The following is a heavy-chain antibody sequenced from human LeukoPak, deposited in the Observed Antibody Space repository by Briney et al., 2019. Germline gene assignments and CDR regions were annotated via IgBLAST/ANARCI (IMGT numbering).Heavy chain of an antibody. CDR1: GFTFSSYA. CDR2: ISYDGSNK. D-gene: IGHD5-18*01. V-gene: IGHV3-30*04. CDR3: ARDHKAMGPSYFDY. Sequence: GGSLRLSCAASGFTFSSYAMHWVRQAPGKGLEWVAVISYDGSNKYYADSVKGRFTISRDNSKNTLYLQMNSLRAEDTAVYYCARDHKAMGPSYFDYWGQETLVTVSS. J-gene: IGHJ4*02.